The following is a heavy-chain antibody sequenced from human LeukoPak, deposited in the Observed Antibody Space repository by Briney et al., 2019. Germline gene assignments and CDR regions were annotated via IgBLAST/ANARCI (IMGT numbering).Heavy chain of an antibody. CDR2: INPSGGST. V-gene: IGHV1-46*01. Sequence: ASVKVSCKASGYMFTNYHIHWVRQAPGQGLEWMGVINPSGGSTSYAEKFQGRVTMTRDTSTSTVYMELSSLRSDDTAVYYCARVPLGGSQLYSFDYWGQGTLVTVSS. CDR1: GYMFTNYH. CDR3: ARVPLGGSQLYSFDY. J-gene: IGHJ4*02. D-gene: IGHD1-26*01.